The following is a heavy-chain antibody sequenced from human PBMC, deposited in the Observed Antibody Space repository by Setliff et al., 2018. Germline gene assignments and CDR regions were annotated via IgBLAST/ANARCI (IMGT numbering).Heavy chain of an antibody. CDR3: ARTLLLSPYYFDY. Sequence: SETLSLTCSVSGYSISSGYYWGRIRQPPGKGLEWIGSIYHNGNSYYNPSLKSRVTISVDTSKNQFSLKLSSVTAADTAVYYCARTLLLSPYYFDYWGQGTLVTVSS. V-gene: IGHV4-38-2*01. D-gene: IGHD2-21*01. CDR1: GYSISSGYY. J-gene: IGHJ4*02. CDR2: IYHNGNS.